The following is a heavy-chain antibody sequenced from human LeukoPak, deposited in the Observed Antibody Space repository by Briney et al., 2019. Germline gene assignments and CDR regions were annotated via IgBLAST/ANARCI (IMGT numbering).Heavy chain of an antibody. CDR1: GFTFSSYG. CDR2: ISYDGSNK. V-gene: IGHV3-30*03. J-gene: IGHJ5*02. CDR3: VRALWFAR. Sequence: QPGGSLRLSCAASGFTFSSYGMHWVRQAPGKGLEWVAVISYDGSNKYYADSVKGRFTISRDNSKNTLYLQMNSLRAEDTAVYYCVRALWFARWGQGTLVTVSS.